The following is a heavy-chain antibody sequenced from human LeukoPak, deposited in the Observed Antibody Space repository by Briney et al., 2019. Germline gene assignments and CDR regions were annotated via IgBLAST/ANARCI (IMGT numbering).Heavy chain of an antibody. V-gene: IGHV4-34*01. CDR1: GGSFSGYY. D-gene: IGHD2-15*01. J-gene: IGHJ3*02. CDR2: INHSGST. Sequence: PSETLPLTCAVYGGSFSGYYWSWIRQPPGKGLEWIGEINHSGSTNYNPSLKSRVTISVDTSKNQFSLKLSSVTAADTAVYYCARGEKPSTPRGGQTFDIWGQGTMVTVSS. CDR3: ARGEKPSTPRGGQTFDI.